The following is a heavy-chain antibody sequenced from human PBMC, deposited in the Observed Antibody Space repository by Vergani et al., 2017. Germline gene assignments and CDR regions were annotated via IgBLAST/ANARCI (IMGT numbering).Heavy chain of an antibody. V-gene: IGHV3-13*01. D-gene: IGHD3-9*01. CDR3: ARFTLRYFDV. CDR2: IGTAGDT. J-gene: IGHJ6*02. CDR1: GFTFSRYD. Sequence: EVQLVESGGGLVQPGGSLRLSFAASGFTFSRYDMHWVRPATGKGLEWVSAIGTAGDTYYPGSVKGRFTISRENAKNSLYLQMNSLRAGDTAVYYCARFTLRYFDVWGQGTTVTVSS.